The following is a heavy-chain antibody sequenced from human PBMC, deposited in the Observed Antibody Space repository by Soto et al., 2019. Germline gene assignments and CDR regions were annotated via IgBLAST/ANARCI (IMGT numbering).Heavy chain of an antibody. CDR1: GGSFSGYY. Sequence: PSETLSLTCAVYGGSFSGYYWSWIRQPPGKGLEWIGEINHSGSTNYNPSLKSRVTISVDTSKNQFSLKLSSVTAADTAVYYCATKIVYNYYRWLDPWGQGTLVTVSS. CDR3: ATKIVYNYYRWLDP. CDR2: INHSGST. D-gene: IGHD1-20*01. J-gene: IGHJ5*01. V-gene: IGHV4-34*01.